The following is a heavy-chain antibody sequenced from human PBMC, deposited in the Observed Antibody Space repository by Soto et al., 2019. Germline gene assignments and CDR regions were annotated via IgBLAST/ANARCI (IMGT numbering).Heavy chain of an antibody. CDR3: ARLRDGTMNYFDY. Sequence: GESLKISCKGSGYSFTSYWISWVRQMPGKSLEWMGIIYPGDSETRYSPSFQGQVTISADKSIGTAYLQWSSLKASDTAMYYCARLRDGTMNYFDYWAQGTLVTVSS. D-gene: IGHD1-1*01. V-gene: IGHV5-51*01. J-gene: IGHJ4*02. CDR1: GYSFTSYW. CDR2: IYPGDSET.